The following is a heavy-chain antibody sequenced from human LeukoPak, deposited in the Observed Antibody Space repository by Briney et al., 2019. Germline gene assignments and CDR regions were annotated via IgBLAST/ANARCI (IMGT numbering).Heavy chain of an antibody. Sequence: ASVKVSCKASGGTFSSYAISWVRQAPGQGLEWMGGIIPIFGTANYAQKFQGRVTITADESTSTAYMELSSLRSEDTALYYCAIGYYDESSGYYSYVPYFDYWCQGTLVTVSS. D-gene: IGHD3-22*01. CDR2: IIPIFGTA. V-gene: IGHV1-69*13. CDR1: GGTFSSYA. J-gene: IGHJ4*02. CDR3: AIGYYDESSGYYSYVPYFDY.